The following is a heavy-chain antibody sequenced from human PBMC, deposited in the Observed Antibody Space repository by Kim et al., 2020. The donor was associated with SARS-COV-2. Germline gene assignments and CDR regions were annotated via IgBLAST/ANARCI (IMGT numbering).Heavy chain of an antibody. CDR3: AKALYGGHSD. J-gene: IGHJ4*02. Sequence: GTTSYADAVKGRFTISRDNSKNMFCLQMNSLRAEDTAMYYCAKALYGGHSDWGQGSLVTVSS. CDR2: GTT. V-gene: IGHV3-23*01. D-gene: IGHD4-17*01.